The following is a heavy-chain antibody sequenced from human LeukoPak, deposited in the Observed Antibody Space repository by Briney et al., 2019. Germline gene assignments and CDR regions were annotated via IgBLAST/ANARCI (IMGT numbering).Heavy chain of an antibody. CDR1: GFTFSSYA. V-gene: IGHV3-30-3*01. Sequence: GGSLRLSCAASGFTFSSYAMSWVRQAPGKGLEWVAVISYDGSNKYYADSVKGRFTISRDNSKNTLYLQMNSLRAEDTAVYYCARVTMVRGVIYFDYWGQGTLVTVSS. CDR3: ARVTMVRGVIYFDY. D-gene: IGHD3-10*01. J-gene: IGHJ4*02. CDR2: ISYDGSNK.